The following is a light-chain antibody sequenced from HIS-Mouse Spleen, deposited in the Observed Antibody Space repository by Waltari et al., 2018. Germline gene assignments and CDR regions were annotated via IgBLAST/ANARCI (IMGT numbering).Light chain of an antibody. CDR3: CSYAGSSTWV. CDR2: EGS. Sequence: GQSITISCTGTSSDVGSYNLVSWYQQHPGKAPKLMIYEGSKRPSGVSNRFSGSKSGNTASLTSSGLQAEDEADYYCCSYAGSSTWVFGGGTKLTVL. J-gene: IGLJ3*02. CDR1: SSDVGSYNL. V-gene: IGLV2-23*01.